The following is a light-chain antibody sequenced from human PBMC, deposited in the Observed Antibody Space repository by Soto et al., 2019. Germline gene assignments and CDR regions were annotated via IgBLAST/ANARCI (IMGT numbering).Light chain of an antibody. V-gene: IGKV3-11*01. Sequence: EIVLTQSPATLSVSPWEGATLSCRASQSLSSSLAWYQQKPGQAPRLLIYGASTRATGIPARFSGSGSGTDFTLTISSLEPEDFAVYYCQQRSNLWTFGQGTKVDIK. CDR3: QQRSNLWT. CDR1: QSLSSS. J-gene: IGKJ1*01. CDR2: GAS.